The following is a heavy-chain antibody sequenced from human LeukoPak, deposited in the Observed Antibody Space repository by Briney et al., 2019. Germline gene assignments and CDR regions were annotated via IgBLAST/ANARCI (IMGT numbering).Heavy chain of an antibody. CDR2: IYSSGST. V-gene: IGHV4-4*07. CDR3: ARVGASLTAAGTFRYYYMDV. J-gene: IGHJ6*03. Sequence: SETLSLTCTVSGGSISSYYWSWIRQPAGKGLEWIGRIYSSGSTNYNPSLKSRVTISVDTSKKQVSLKLSSVTSADTAVYYCARVGASLTAAGTFRYYYMDVWGKGTTVTVSS. CDR1: GGSISSYY. D-gene: IGHD6-13*01.